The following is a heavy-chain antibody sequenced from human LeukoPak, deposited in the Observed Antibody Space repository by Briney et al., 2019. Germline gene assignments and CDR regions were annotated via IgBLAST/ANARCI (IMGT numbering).Heavy chain of an antibody. Sequence: RASETLSLTCTVSGGSISSSSYYWGWLRQPPGKGLEWIGSIYYSGSTYYNPSLKSRVTISVDTSKNQFSLKLSSVTAADTAVYYCARLRTYYDFWSGESPPVGIDYWGQGTLVTVSS. CDR1: GGSISSSSYY. CDR2: IYYSGST. J-gene: IGHJ4*02. D-gene: IGHD3-3*01. CDR3: ARLRTYYDFWSGESPPVGIDY. V-gene: IGHV4-39*01.